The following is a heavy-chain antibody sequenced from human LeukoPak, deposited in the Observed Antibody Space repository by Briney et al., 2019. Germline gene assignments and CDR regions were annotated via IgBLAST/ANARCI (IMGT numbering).Heavy chain of an antibody. CDR3: ARGFDGLRLKGQYFDY. CDR1: GYTFTGYY. D-gene: IGHD5/OR15-5a*01. Sequence: ASVKVSCKASGYTFTGYYMHWVRQAPGQGLEWMGWINPNSGGTNYAQKFQGRVTMTRDTSISTAYMEVTSLRSEDTAVYYCARGFDGLRLKGQYFDYWGQGTLVTVSS. CDR2: INPNSGGT. J-gene: IGHJ4*02. V-gene: IGHV1-2*02.